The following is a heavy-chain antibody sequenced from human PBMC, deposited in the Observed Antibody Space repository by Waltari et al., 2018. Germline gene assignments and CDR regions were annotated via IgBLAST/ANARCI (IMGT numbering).Heavy chain of an antibody. Sequence: EVQLVQSGAQVKKPGESLKISCQGSGYIFTNPWLGWVRQMPGKGLEWMGIIYPDDSETKYSPSFRGQVTISVDKSITTAYLQWSSLKASDTAMYYCARGYCSGDTCSSDFDYWGQGTLVTVSS. CDR3: ARGYCSGDTCSSDFDY. V-gene: IGHV5-51*01. CDR2: IYPDDSET. D-gene: IGHD6-19*01. J-gene: IGHJ4*02. CDR1: GYIFTNPW.